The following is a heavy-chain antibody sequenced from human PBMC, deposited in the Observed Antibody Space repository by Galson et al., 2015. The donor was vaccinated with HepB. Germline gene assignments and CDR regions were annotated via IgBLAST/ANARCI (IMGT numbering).Heavy chain of an antibody. CDR3: ARGGYCSGGDCYSTGGHY. V-gene: IGHV3-74*01. D-gene: IGHD2-15*01. CDR2: IKSDGSST. Sequence: SLRLSCAASGFTFNNYWMHWIRQAPGKGLVWVSCIKSDGSSTTYADSVKGRFTISRDNAKNTLYLQMNSLRAEDTAVYFCARGGYCSGGDCYSTGGHYWGQGALVTVSS. CDR1: GFTFNNYW. J-gene: IGHJ4*02.